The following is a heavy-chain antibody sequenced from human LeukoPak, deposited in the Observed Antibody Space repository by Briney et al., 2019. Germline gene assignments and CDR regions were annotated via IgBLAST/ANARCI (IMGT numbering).Heavy chain of an antibody. CDR1: GYTFTSYY. D-gene: IGHD3-16*02. Sequence: ASVKVSCKASGYTFTSYYMHWVRQAPGQGLEWMGIINPSGGSTSYAQKFQGRVTMTRDTSTSTVYMELSSLRSEDTAVYYCARDSSITVGGVIVLRYYFDYWGQGTLVTVSS. J-gene: IGHJ4*02. CDR2: INPSGGST. V-gene: IGHV1-46*01. CDR3: ARDSSITVGGVIVLRYYFDY.